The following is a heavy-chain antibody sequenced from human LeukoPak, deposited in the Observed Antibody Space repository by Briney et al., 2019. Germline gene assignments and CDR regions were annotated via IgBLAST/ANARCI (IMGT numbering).Heavy chain of an antibody. Sequence: GGSLRLSCAASGFTFSRYWMSWVRQAPGKGLEWVANIKEDGSEKYYVDSVKGRFTISRDDAKNSLYLQMNSLRAEDTAVYYCARDESEWELLRMRYYYYMDVWGKGTTVTVSS. CDR3: ARDESEWELLRMRYYYYMDV. CDR2: IKEDGSEK. CDR1: GFTFSRYW. D-gene: IGHD1-26*01. J-gene: IGHJ6*03. V-gene: IGHV3-7*01.